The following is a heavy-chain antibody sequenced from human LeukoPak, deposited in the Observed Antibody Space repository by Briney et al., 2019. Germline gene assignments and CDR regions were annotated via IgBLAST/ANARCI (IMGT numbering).Heavy chain of an antibody. CDR3: ARDFTPEWFDIH. Sequence: GRSLRLSCVASGLAFSSYSMHWVRQAPGKGLEWVGVISYDGSDEYYTDSVKGRFTISRDNSKNTVHLQMNSLRADDTAVYYCARDFTPEWFDIHWGQGTLVTVS. CDR1: GLAFSSYS. CDR2: ISYDGSDE. J-gene: IGHJ4*02. V-gene: IGHV3-30*04. D-gene: IGHD3-3*01.